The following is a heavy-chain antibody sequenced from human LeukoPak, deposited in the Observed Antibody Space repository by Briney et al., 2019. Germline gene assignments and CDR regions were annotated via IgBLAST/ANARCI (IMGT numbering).Heavy chain of an antibody. CDR2: ISYDGNNK. J-gene: IGHJ3*01. D-gene: IGHD5-18*01. V-gene: IGHV3-30*18. CDR1: GFTFSTYG. CDR3: AKGYRPPDAFDV. Sequence: QPGRSLRLSCAASGFTFSTYGMHWVRQAPGKGLEWVAVISYDGNNKYYVDSVKGRFTISRGNSKSTLYLQINSLRPEDTAVYYCAKGYRPPDAFDVWGQGTMVTVSS.